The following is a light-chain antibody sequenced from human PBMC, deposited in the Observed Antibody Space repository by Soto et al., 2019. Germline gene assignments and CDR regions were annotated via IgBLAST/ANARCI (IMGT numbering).Light chain of an antibody. CDR3: QQYNSYPRT. V-gene: IGKV1-5*03. J-gene: IGKJ1*01. CDR2: KAS. CDR1: QSISSW. Sequence: DIQMTQSPSTLSASVGDRVTITCRASQSISSWLAWYQQKPGKAPKLLISKASTLESGVPSRFSGSGSGTEFTLTISSLQPDDFATYYCQQYNSYPRTFGQGTKVENK.